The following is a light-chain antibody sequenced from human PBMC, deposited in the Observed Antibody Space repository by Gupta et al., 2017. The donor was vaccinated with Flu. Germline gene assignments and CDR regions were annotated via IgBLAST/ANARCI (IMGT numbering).Light chain of an antibody. CDR1: QSIRNW. J-gene: IGKJ2*01. CDR3: QQDDTYSGT. V-gene: IGKV1-5*03. Sequence: PSTLSASVGDRVTITCRASQSIRNWLAWYQQKPEKAPNLLIYKASSVESGVPSRFSGSGAGTEFTLTISSLQPDDFAIYYCQQDDTYSGTFGQGTKLEIK. CDR2: KAS.